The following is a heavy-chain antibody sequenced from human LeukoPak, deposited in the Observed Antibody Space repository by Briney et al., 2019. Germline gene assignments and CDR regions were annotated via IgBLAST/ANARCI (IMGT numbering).Heavy chain of an antibody. J-gene: IGHJ4*02. D-gene: IGHD3-10*01. CDR2: INSDGSST. V-gene: IGHV3-74*01. Sequence: GGSLRLSCAASGFTFGSYWMHWVRQAPGKGLVWVSRINSDGSSTSYADSVKGRFTISRDNAKNTLYLQMNSLRAEDTAVYYCATKRGSGSYLIDHWGQGTLVTVSS. CDR1: GFTFGSYW. CDR3: ATKRGSGSYLIDH.